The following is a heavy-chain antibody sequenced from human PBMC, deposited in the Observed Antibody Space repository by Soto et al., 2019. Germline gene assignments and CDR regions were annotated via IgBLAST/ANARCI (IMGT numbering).Heavy chain of an antibody. Sequence: QVQLQESGPGLVKPSETLSLACNVSGGSFGNYYWSWIRQPPGKGLEWIGYINFGGSTNYNPSLKSRATISIDTSKHQLALRLSSVTAADSAVYYCATGLFVPDNYFYYGVDVWGHGTAVTTSS. CDR2: INFGGST. V-gene: IGHV4-59*01. J-gene: IGHJ6*02. D-gene: IGHD2-21*01. CDR3: ATGLFVPDNYFYYGVDV. CDR1: GGSFGNYY.